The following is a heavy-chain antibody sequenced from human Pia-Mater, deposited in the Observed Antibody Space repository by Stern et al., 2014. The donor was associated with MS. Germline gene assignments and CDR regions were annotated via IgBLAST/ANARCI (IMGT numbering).Heavy chain of an antibody. J-gene: IGHJ6*02. CDR2: IIPIFGAA. D-gene: IGHD3-9*01. CDR3: ARDGRHTDNYGLDV. V-gene: IGHV1-69*01. Sequence: QLVQSGAEVKKPGSSVKVSCKASGGTFNVYAINWLRQAPGQGLEWMGGIIPIFGAANYAQKFQGRVTITADESTRTSSMQLSSLRYDDTAVYYCARDGRHTDNYGLDVWGQGTTVTVSS. CDR1: GGTFNVYA.